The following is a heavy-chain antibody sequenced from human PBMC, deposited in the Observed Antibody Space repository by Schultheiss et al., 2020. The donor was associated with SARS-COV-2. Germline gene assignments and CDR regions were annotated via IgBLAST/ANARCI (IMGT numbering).Heavy chain of an antibody. CDR3: ARRRYFDWFDP. D-gene: IGHD3-9*01. CDR2: ISYSGST. V-gene: IGHV4-39*07. CDR1: GGSISTPNYY. Sequence: ESLKISCTVSGGSISTPNYYWGWVRQPPRKGLEWIGGISYSGSTYYNPSLKSRVTISVDMSNNQFSMRLRSVAAADTAIYYCARRRYFDWFDPWGQGTLVTVSS. J-gene: IGHJ5*02.